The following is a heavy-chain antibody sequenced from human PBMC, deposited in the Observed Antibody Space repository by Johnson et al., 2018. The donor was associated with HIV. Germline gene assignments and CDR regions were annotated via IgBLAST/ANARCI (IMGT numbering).Heavy chain of an antibody. CDR3: AYPREGSSWSNDAFDI. CDR2: ISYAGSNK. CDR1: GFTFSSYG. V-gene: IGHV3-30*03. Sequence: QVQLVESGGGVVQPGRSLRLSCAASGFTFSSYGMHWVRQAPGKGLEWVAVISYAGSNKYYADSVKGRFTISRDNSKNTLYLQMNSLRAEDTAVYYCAYPREGSSWSNDAFDIWGQGTMVTVSS. J-gene: IGHJ3*02. D-gene: IGHD6-13*01.